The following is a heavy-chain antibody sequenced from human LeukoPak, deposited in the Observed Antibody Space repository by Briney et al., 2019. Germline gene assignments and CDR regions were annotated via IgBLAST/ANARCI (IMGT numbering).Heavy chain of an antibody. CDR3: ARGYYDILTGYYPPYGMDV. V-gene: IGHV1-69*04. D-gene: IGHD3-9*01. CDR2: IIPIIGIT. CDR1: GGTFGNYA. Sequence: GASVKVSCKASGGTFGNYAISWVRQAPGQGPEWMGRIIPIIGITNYAQKFQGRVTITADRSTNTAYMELSSLTSEDTAVYYCARGYYDILTGYYPPYGMDVWGQGTTVTVSS. J-gene: IGHJ6*02.